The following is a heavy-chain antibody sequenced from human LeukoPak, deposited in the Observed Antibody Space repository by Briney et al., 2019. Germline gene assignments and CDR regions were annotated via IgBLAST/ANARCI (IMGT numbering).Heavy chain of an antibody. Sequence: SEALSLTCTVSGGSISSYYWSWIRQPPGKGLEWIGYIYYSGNTYYNPSLKSRVTISVDTSKNQFSLKVNSVTAADTAVYYCARTKRLYPFDFWGQGTLVTVSS. CDR3: ARTKRLYPFDF. J-gene: IGHJ3*01. CDR1: GGSISSYY. D-gene: IGHD3-16*02. V-gene: IGHV4-59*01. CDR2: IYYSGNT.